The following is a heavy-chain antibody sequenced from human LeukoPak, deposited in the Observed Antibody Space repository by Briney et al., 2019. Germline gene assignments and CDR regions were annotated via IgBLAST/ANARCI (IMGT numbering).Heavy chain of an antibody. CDR2: IYYSGST. Sequence: PSETLSLTCTVSGGSISSYYWSWIRQPPGKGLEWIGYIYYSGSTNYNPSLKSRVTISVDTSKNQFSLKLCSVTAADTAVYYCARHLHYDFWSGYSTIYGMDVWGQGTTVTVSS. J-gene: IGHJ6*02. CDR1: GGSISSYY. V-gene: IGHV4-59*08. CDR3: ARHLHYDFWSGYSTIYGMDV. D-gene: IGHD3-3*01.